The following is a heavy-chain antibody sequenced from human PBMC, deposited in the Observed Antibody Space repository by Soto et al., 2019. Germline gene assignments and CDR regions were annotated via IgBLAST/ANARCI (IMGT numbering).Heavy chain of an antibody. J-gene: IGHJ5*02. V-gene: IGHV4-59*08. Sequence: QVQLQESGPGLLKPPATLSLPCTVSGRSISSYYWRWLRPPPRTGLAWIGYIYSSGSTNYHPSLKSRVTISVDTSKNQFSLKLSSVTAADTAVYYCARHDYGDYGVWFDPWGQGTLVTVSS. CDR3: ARHDYGDYGVWFDP. CDR1: GRSISSYY. D-gene: IGHD4-17*01. CDR2: IYSSGST.